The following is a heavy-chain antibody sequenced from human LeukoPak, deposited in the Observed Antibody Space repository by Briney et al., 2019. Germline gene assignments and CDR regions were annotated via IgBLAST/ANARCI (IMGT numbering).Heavy chain of an antibody. Sequence: PGGSLRLSCAASGFTVTTNYMSWVRKAPGKGLEGVSVIYSGGSTHYADSVKGRFTISRDNSKNTMYLQMNSLRVEDTAVYYCASSPATGYWGQGTLVTVSS. J-gene: IGHJ4*02. CDR2: IYSGGST. CDR1: GFTVTTNY. CDR3: ASSPATGY. V-gene: IGHV3-66*01.